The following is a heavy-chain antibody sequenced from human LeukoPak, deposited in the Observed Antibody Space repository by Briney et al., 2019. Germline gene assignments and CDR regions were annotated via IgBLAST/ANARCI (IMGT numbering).Heavy chain of an antibody. CDR3: ARESGSYGSGSNYDY. D-gene: IGHD3-10*01. V-gene: IGHV1-2*02. Sequence: GSSVKVSCKASGGTFSSYAISWVRQAPGQGLEWMGWINPNSGGTNYAQKFQGRVTMTRDTSISTAYMELSRLRSDDTAVYYCARESGSYGSGSNYDYWGQGTLVTVSS. CDR1: GGTFSSYA. J-gene: IGHJ4*02. CDR2: INPNSGGT.